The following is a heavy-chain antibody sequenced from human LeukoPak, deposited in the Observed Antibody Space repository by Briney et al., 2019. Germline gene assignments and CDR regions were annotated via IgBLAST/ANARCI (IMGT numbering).Heavy chain of an antibody. V-gene: IGHV3-33*01. Sequence: GRSLRLSCAASGFTFSSYGMHWVRQAPGKGLEWVAVIWYDGSNKYYADSVKGRFTISRDNAKNSLFLQMNSLRAEDTAVYYCARRHSSGWPNFDYWGQGTLVTVSS. D-gene: IGHD6-19*01. CDR3: ARRHSSGWPNFDY. J-gene: IGHJ4*02. CDR2: IWYDGSNK. CDR1: GFTFSSYG.